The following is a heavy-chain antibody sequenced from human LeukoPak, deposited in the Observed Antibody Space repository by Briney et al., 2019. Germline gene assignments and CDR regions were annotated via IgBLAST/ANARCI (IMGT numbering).Heavy chain of an antibody. Sequence: GASVKVSCKASGYTFTSYYMHWVRQAPGQGLEWMGIINPSGGSTSYAQKFQGRVTMTRDTSTSTVYMELSSLRSEDTAVYYCARDLAQPRYCTNGVCYGVWFDPWGQGTLVTVSS. V-gene: IGHV1-46*01. CDR1: GYTFTSYY. J-gene: IGHJ5*02. CDR2: INPSGGST. CDR3: ARDLAQPRYCTNGVCYGVWFDP. D-gene: IGHD2-8*01.